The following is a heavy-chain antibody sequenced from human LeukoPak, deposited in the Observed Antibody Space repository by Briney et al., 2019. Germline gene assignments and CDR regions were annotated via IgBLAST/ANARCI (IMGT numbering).Heavy chain of an antibody. D-gene: IGHD6-13*01. Sequence: SETLSLTCSVSGASISFYYWSWIRQPPGKGLEWIGYIYYSGSTNYNPSLKSRVTMSIDTSKNQFSLNLNSVTAADTAVYYCALDSSGWSDDSFDIWGHGTMVTVSS. J-gene: IGHJ3*02. CDR3: ALDSSGWSDDSFDI. CDR2: IYYSGST. CDR1: GASISFYY. V-gene: IGHV4-59*03.